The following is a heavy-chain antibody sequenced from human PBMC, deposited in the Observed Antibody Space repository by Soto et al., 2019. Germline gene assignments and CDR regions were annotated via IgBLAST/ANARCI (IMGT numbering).Heavy chain of an antibody. CDR1: GGSFSGYY. J-gene: IGHJ5*02. CDR3: ARRISRGGGFDP. D-gene: IGHD2-15*01. V-gene: IGHV4-34*01. Sequence: QVQLQQWGAGLLKPSETLSLTCAVYGGSFSGYYWSWIRQPPGKGLEWIGEINHSGSTNYNPSLKRRGSISVDTSKNQFSLKLSSVTAAYTAVYYCARRISRGGGFDPWGQGTLVTVSS. CDR2: INHSGST.